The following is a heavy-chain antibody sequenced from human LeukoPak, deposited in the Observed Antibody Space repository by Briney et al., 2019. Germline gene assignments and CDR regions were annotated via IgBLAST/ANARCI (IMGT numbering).Heavy chain of an antibody. D-gene: IGHD2-2*01. J-gene: IGHJ4*02. CDR1: GYTFTDYY. CDR3: ARDFSQYAGY. V-gene: IGHV1-2*02. Sequence: ASVKVSCKASGYTFTDYYMHWVRQAPGQGLEWMGWIYPNSAGTKYAHKFQGRVTMTRDTSTSTTYMELTSLTSDDTAVYYCARDFSQYAGYWGQGTLVTVSS. CDR2: IYPNSAGT.